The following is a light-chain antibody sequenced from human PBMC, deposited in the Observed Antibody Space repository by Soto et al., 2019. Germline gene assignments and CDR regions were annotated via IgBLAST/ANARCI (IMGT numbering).Light chain of an antibody. CDR1: SSDVGGYNY. Sequence: QSALPQPPSASGSPGQTVPISCTGTSSDVGGYNYVSWYQQHPGKAPKLMISDVSKRPSGVPDRFSGSKSGNTASLTVSGLQAEDEADYYCSSYAGSNNFDVFGTGTKVTVL. J-gene: IGLJ1*01. CDR3: SSYAGSNNFDV. CDR2: DVS. V-gene: IGLV2-8*01.